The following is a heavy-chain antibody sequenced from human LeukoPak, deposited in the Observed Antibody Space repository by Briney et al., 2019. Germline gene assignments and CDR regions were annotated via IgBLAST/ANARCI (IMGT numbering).Heavy chain of an antibody. J-gene: IGHJ4*02. CDR2: ISSSSSYI. CDR1: GFTFSSYS. Sequence: GGSLRLSCAASGFTFSSYSMNWVRQAPGKGLEWVSSISSSSSYIYYADSVKGRFTISRDNARNSMYLQMNSLRAEDTAVYYCARWDIRGTAHQLDYWGQGTLVTVSS. D-gene: IGHD5-12*01. CDR3: ARWDIRGTAHQLDY. V-gene: IGHV3-21*01.